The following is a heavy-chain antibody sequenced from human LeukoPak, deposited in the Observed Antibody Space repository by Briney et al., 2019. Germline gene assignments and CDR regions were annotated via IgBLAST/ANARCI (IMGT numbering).Heavy chain of an antibody. CDR1: GFTFSSYS. V-gene: IGHV3-48*04. J-gene: IGHJ4*02. CDR2: ISGSGSTI. Sequence: GGSLRLSCAASGFTFSSYSMNWVRQAPGKGLEWVSYISGSGSTIYYADSVKGRFTISRDNAKNSLYLQMNSLRAEDTAVYYCARWDCSGGSCSGIDYWGQGTLVTVSS. D-gene: IGHD2-15*01. CDR3: ARWDCSGGSCSGIDY.